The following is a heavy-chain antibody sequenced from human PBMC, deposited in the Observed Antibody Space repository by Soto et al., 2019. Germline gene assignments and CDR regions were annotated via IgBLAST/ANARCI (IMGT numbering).Heavy chain of an antibody. CDR3: ARDAFRIAAAGTHFDY. J-gene: IGHJ4*02. D-gene: IGHD6-13*01. CDR1: GFTFSDYY. CDR2: ISSSGSTI. V-gene: IGHV3-11*01. Sequence: PGGSLRLSCAASGFTFSDYYMSWIRQAPGKGLEWVSYISSSGSTIYYADSVKGRFTISRDNAKNSLYLQMNSLRAEDTAVYYCARDAFRIAAAGTHFDYWGQGTLVTVSS.